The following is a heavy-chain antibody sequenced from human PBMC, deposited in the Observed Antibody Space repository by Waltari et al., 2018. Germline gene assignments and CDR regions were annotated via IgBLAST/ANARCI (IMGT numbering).Heavy chain of an antibody. D-gene: IGHD3-22*01. CDR1: GGSISSYY. Sequence: QVQLQESGPGLVKPSETLSLTCTVSGGSISSYYWSWIRQPPGKGLEWIGYIYYSGSTNSNPSLKSRVTISVDTSKNQFSLKLSSVTAADTAVYYCAGSSNYYDSSVHWFDPWGQGTLVTVSS. V-gene: IGHV4-59*01. CDR2: IYYSGST. J-gene: IGHJ5*02. CDR3: AGSSNYYDSSVHWFDP.